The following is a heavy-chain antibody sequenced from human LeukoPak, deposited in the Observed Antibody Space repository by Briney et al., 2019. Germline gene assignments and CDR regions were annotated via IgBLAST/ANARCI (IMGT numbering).Heavy chain of an antibody. CDR2: ISSSGNFI. D-gene: IGHD2-15*01. J-gene: IGHJ4*02. CDR3: ARGRACSGGSCYLDY. CDR1: GFTFGGYE. V-gene: IGHV3-48*03. Sequence: PGGSLRLSCATSGFTFGGYEMNWVRQAPGKGLEWVSHISSSGNFIYYADSVRGRFTISRDNAENSLDLQMNSLRAEDTAVYYCARGRACSGGSCYLDYWGQGTLVTVSS.